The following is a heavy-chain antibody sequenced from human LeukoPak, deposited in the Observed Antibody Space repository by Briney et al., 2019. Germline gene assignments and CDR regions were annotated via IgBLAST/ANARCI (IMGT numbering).Heavy chain of an antibody. V-gene: IGHV3-23*01. CDR2: ISDSGVGT. J-gene: IGHJ6*03. CDR1: GFTFSSYG. CDR3: AKIGRSYDFWTGYYEEEVDYMDV. Sequence: GGSLRLSCAASGFTFSSYGMNWVRQAPGKGLEWVSGISDSGVGTKHADSVKGRFTISRDNSKNTLYLQMNSLGAEDTAVYYCAKIGRSYDFWTGYYEEEVDYMDVWGKGTTVTVSS. D-gene: IGHD3-3*01.